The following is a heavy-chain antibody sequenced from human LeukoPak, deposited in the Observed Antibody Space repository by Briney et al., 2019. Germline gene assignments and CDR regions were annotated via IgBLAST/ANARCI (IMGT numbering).Heavy chain of an antibody. Sequence: PSETLSLTCAVSGYSISSGYYWGWIRQPPGKGLEWIGSIYHSGSTYYNPSLKSRVTISVDTSKNQFSLKLSSVTAADTAVYCCARSYDSTGYYVDYWGQGTLVTVSS. D-gene: IGHD3-22*01. CDR1: GYSISSGYY. CDR3: ARSYDSTGYYVDY. CDR2: IYHSGST. V-gene: IGHV4-38-2*01. J-gene: IGHJ4*02.